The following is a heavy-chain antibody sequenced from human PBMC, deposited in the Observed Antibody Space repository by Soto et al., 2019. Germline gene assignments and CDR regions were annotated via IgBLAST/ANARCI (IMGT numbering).Heavy chain of an antibody. Sequence: GGSMRLSCAVSGFTFSTYAMHWVRQAPGKGLEWVAVISYDGSNTYYADSVKGRFTISRDNMLYLQMNSLRAEDTAVYYCARDQGRSITCQLDYWGQGTLVTVSS. V-gene: IGHV3-30-3*01. CDR3: ARDQGRSITCQLDY. CDR2: ISYDGSNT. D-gene: IGHD2-2*01. CDR1: GFTFSTYA. J-gene: IGHJ4*02.